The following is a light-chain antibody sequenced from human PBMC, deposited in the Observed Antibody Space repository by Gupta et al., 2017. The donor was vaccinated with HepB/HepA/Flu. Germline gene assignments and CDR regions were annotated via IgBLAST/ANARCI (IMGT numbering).Light chain of an antibody. Sequence: VMTQSPLSLSVTPGEPASISCTSSQSLLHVDGNNYLDWYLQKPGQSPQLLIFLNSNRASGVTDRFSGSGEGTEFILKSSRGEAGDGGVYCCMQCLYGPTFGPGTKVEIK. CDR2: LNS. V-gene: IGKV2-28*01. J-gene: IGKJ1*01. CDR3: MQCLYGPT. CDR1: QSLLHVDGNNY.